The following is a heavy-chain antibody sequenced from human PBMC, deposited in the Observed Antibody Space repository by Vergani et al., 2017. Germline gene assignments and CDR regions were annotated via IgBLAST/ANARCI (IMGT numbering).Heavy chain of an antibody. V-gene: IGHV3-33*01. Sequence: QVQLVESGGGVVQPGRSLRLSCAASGFTFTQYGMHWVCQAPGKGPEWVAVTWYDGNNKQYADSVKGRFTISRDNSKSTMYLQMNSLRDEDTGVYYCARDLQLLYNRFDPWGQGTLVTVSS. J-gene: IGHJ5*02. CDR1: GFTFTQYG. CDR2: TWYDGNNK. CDR3: ARDLQLLYNRFDP. D-gene: IGHD1-14*01.